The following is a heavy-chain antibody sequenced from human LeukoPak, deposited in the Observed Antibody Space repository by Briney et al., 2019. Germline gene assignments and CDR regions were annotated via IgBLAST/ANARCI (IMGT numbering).Heavy chain of an antibody. CDR2: IYSGGTT. V-gene: IGHV3-53*01. CDR1: VFTGNDNN. D-gene: IGHD6-13*01. Sequence: PGGALRLSSTASVFTGNDNNRNCGPPAPGEGRECGALIYSGGTTKYEDSVKGRFTISRDNSKNTLYLQMTNVRVEDTAVYYCARDPPVIAASVSGGWGQGTLVTVSS. CDR3: ARDPPVIAASVSGG. J-gene: IGHJ4*02.